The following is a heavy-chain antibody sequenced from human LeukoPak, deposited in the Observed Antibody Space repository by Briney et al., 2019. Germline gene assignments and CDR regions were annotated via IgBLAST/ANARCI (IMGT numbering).Heavy chain of an antibody. D-gene: IGHD3-22*01. J-gene: IGHJ4*02. V-gene: IGHV4-59*01. CDR1: GGSITSYY. CDR2: IYYSGST. CDR3: ARSSSRGGYYGNFDY. Sequence: SETLSLTCTVSGGSITSYYWSWIRQPPGKGLEWIGCIYYSGSTNYNPSLKSRVTISVDTSKNQFSLTLSSVTAAATAVYYCARSSSRGGYYGNFDYWGQGTLVTVSS.